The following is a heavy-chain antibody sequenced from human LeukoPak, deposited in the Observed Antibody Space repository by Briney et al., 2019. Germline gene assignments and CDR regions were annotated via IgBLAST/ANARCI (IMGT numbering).Heavy chain of an antibody. V-gene: IGHV3-33*05. CDR1: GFTFSRHG. D-gene: IGHD3-9*01. J-gene: IGHJ6*02. CDR3: ARERWILTGSTYYYYGMDV. CDR2: IAFDGGNK. Sequence: GGSLRLSCAASGFTFSRHGMHWVRQAPGKGLEWITFIAFDGGNKWYADSVKGRFTISRDNAKNSLYLQMNSLRAEDTAVYYCARERWILTGSTYYYYGMDVWGQGTTVTVSS.